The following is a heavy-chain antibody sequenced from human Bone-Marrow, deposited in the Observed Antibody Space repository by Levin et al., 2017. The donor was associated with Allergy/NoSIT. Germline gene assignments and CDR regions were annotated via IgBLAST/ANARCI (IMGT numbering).Heavy chain of an antibody. V-gene: IGHV3-15*07. CDR1: GFTFSNAW. D-gene: IGHD6-25*01. CDR2: IKSKTDGGTT. Sequence: GGSLRLSCAASGFTFSNAWMNWVRQAPGKGLEWVGRIKSKTDGGTTDYAAPVKGRFTISRDDSKNTLYLQMNSLKTEDTAVYYCTTDNVAQQRRYFDYWGQGTLVTVSS. CDR3: TTDNVAQQRRYFDY. J-gene: IGHJ4*02.